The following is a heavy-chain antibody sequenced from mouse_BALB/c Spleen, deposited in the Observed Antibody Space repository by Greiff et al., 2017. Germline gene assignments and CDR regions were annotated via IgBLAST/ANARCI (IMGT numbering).Heavy chain of an antibody. D-gene: IGHD4-1*01. CDR1: GFTFSSYG. CDR3: ATLGPDAMDY. J-gene: IGHJ4*01. V-gene: IGHV5-6*01. CDR2: ISSGGSYT. Sequence: EVKVVESGGDLVKPGGSLKLSCAASGFTFSSYGMSWVRQTPDKRLEWVATISSGGSYTYYPDSVKGRFTISRDNAKNTLYLQMSSLKSEDTAMYYCATLGPDAMDYWGQGTSVTVSS.